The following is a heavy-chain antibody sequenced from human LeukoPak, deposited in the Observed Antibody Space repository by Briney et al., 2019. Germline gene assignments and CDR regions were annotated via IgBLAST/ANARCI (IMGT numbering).Heavy chain of an antibody. CDR1: GFTFSSYW. J-gene: IGHJ4*02. V-gene: IGHV3-7*03. CDR2: IKQYGSER. D-gene: IGHD6-13*01. CDR3: ARAIAAAESY. Sequence: GGSLRLSCAASGFTFSSYWMTWIRQAPGKGLEGMSNIKQYGSERHYGDSEQGRFTISRDTAKKTPHLQMNSLRADDTAVYYCARAIAAAESYWGQGTLVTVS.